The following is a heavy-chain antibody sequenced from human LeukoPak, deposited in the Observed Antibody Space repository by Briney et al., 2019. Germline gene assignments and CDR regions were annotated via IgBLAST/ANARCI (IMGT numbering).Heavy chain of an antibody. CDR1: GFTFSSYA. V-gene: IGHV3-21*01. CDR2: ISSSSRYI. D-gene: IGHD3-22*01. CDR3: ARDHYDSRNAFDI. J-gene: IGHJ3*02. Sequence: GGSLRLSCAASGFTFSSYAMSWVRQAPGKGLEWVSSISSSSRYIYYADSVKGRFTFSRDNDKNSLYPQMNSLRAEDTAVYYCARDHYDSRNAFDIWGQGTMVTVSS.